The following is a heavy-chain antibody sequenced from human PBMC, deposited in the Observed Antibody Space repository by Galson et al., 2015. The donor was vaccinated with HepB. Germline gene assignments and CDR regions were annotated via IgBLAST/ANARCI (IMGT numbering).Heavy chain of an antibody. CDR3: ARGREWLVRGGLDY. J-gene: IGHJ4*02. CDR2: INHSGST. Sequence: LSLTCAVYGGSFSGYYWSWIRQPPGKGLEWIGEINHSGSTNYNPSLKSRVTISVDTSKNQFSLKLSSVTAADTAVYYCARGREWLVRGGLDYWGQGTLVTVSS. D-gene: IGHD6-19*01. CDR1: GGSFSGYY. V-gene: IGHV4-34*01.